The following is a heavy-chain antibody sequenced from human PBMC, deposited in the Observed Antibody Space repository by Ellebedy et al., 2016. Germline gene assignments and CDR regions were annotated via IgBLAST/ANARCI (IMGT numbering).Heavy chain of an antibody. J-gene: IGHJ4*02. CDR3: ARRHPCSGGNCDYDY. V-gene: IGHV3-23*01. CDR1: GFTFKHYA. CDR2: ISGNGANT. D-gene: IGHD2-15*01. Sequence: GGSLRLSCAASGFTFKHYAMSWVRQAPGKGLEWVSTISGNGANTYYADSVKGRFTISRDNSKNTLYLQMNSLRTEDTAVYYCARRHPCSGGNCDYDYWGQGTLVTVSS.